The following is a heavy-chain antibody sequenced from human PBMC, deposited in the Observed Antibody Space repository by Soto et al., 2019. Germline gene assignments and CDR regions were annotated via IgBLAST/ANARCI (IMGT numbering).Heavy chain of an antibody. CDR2: IIPIFGTA. Sequence: QVQLVQSGAEVKKPGSSVKVSCKASGGTFSSYAISWVRQAPGQGLEWMGGIIPIFGTANYAQKFQGRVTITADESTSTAYMELSSLRSEDTAVYYCAREGDGYNAGYYYYGMDVWGQGTTVTVSS. V-gene: IGHV1-69*01. J-gene: IGHJ6*02. D-gene: IGHD5-12*01. CDR3: AREGDGYNAGYYYYGMDV. CDR1: GGTFSSYA.